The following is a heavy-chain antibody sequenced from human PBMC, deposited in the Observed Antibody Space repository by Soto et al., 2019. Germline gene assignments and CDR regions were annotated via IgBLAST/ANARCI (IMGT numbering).Heavy chain of an antibody. V-gene: IGHV5-51*01. CDR1: GYSLTSYS. D-gene: IGHD3-3*01. CDR2: IYPGDSDT. CDR3: AIHTRDKFGVVESLLRA. Sequence: GESLKISCKGSGYSLTSYSIGSVPQMPGKGTEWMGIIYPGDSDTRYSPAFQGQVTISADKSISTAYLQWSSLKASDTAMYYCAIHTRDKFGVVESLLRAWGQGGLVTV. J-gene: IGHJ5*02.